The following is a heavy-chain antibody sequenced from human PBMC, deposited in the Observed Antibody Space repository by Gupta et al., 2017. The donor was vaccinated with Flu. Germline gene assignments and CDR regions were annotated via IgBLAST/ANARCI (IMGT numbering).Heavy chain of an antibody. D-gene: IGHD2-15*01. J-gene: IGHJ5*02. CDR2: IYYSGST. V-gene: IGHV4-39*01. CDR1: GGSLSSNRYY. Sequence: QLQLQESGPGLAQHSETLSLTSTVAGGSLSSNRYYWGWFRQAPGKGLEWIGSIYYSGSTYLNPSLKSRVTISVDTSKNQFSLSLTSVTAADTAVYYCARQPRDIIQTPAKNWVHPWGQGTLVTVSS. CDR3: ARQPRDIIQTPAKNWVHP.